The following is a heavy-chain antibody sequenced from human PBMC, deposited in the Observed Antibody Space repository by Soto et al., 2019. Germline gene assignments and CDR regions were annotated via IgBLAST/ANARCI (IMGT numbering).Heavy chain of an antibody. CDR1: GFTFSSYG. J-gene: IGHJ6*02. CDR2: ISYDGSNK. CDR3: AKDGYGDPYYYYGMDV. D-gene: IGHD4-17*01. Sequence: GGSLRLSCAASGFTFSSYGMHWVRQAPGKGLEWVAVISYDGSNKYYADSVKGRFTISRDNSKNTLYLQMNSLRAEDTAVYYCAKDGYGDPYYYYGMDVWGQGTTVTVSS. V-gene: IGHV3-30*18.